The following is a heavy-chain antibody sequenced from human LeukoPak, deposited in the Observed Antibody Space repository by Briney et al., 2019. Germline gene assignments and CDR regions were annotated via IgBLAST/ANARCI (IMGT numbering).Heavy chain of an antibody. D-gene: IGHD6-13*01. Sequence: SQTLSLTCTISGDSVSSNKAAWNWIRQSPSRGLEWLGRAYYTSKWITNYAVSVGSRITVNPNTSNNQFSLQLNSVTPEDTAVYYCARGYWAHGMNVWGPGTTVTVSS. V-gene: IGHV6-1*01. J-gene: IGHJ6*02. CDR2: AYYTSKWIT. CDR3: ARGYWAHGMNV. CDR1: GDSVSSNKAA.